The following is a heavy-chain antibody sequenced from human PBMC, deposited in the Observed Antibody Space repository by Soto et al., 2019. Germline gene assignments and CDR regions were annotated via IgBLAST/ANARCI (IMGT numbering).Heavy chain of an antibody. J-gene: IGHJ4*02. V-gene: IGHV4-4*07. CDR1: GDSFSTSY. CDR2: IHSTGNS. CDR3: ARDPGSY. Sequence: SETLSLTCSVSGDSFSTSYWSWIRQPAEKRPEWIGRIHSTGNSHYNPSLRSRVSMSMDTSKNQFSLKLSSVTAADTAVYYCARDPGSYWGQGTLVTVSS.